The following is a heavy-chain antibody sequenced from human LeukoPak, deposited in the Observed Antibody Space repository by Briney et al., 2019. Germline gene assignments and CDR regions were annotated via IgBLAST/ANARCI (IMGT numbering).Heavy chain of an antibody. CDR2: IYYSGST. D-gene: IGHD1-26*01. V-gene: IGHV4-31*03. CDR1: GGSISSGGSY. CDR3: ARGRGAGFDP. Sequence: PSQTLSLTCTVSGGSISSGGSYWSWIRQHPGKGLEWIGYIYYSGSTYYNPSLKSRVTISVDTSKNQFSLKLSSVTAADTAVYYCARGRGAGFDPWGQGTLVTVSS. J-gene: IGHJ5*02.